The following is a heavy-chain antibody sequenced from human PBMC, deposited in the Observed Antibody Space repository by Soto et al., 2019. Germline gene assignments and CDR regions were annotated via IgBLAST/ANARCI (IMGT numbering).Heavy chain of an antibody. J-gene: IGHJ4*02. V-gene: IGHV3-30*03. CDR2: ISYDGSIE. CDR1: GLTFRQYG. D-gene: IGHD4-4*01. CDR3: ARDDSEYSNYWSSFDY. Sequence: QVQLVESGAGVVQPVRSLRLYCAASGLTFRQYGMEWVRQAPGKGLAWVAVISYDGSIEYYADSVKGRFTISRDNSKGTLSLQMNSLRPEDTDMYYCARDDSEYSNYWSSFDYWGQGTLVTVSS.